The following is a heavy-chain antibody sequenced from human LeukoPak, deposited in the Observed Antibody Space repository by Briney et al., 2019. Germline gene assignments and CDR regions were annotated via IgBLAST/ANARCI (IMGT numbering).Heavy chain of an antibody. Sequence: GESLKISCAASGFTFSSYSMNWVRQAPGKGLEWVSYISSSSSTIYYADSVKGRFTISRDNAKNSLYLQMNSLRAEDTAVYYCARDYLTGYYPSPGFDYWGQGTLVTVSS. J-gene: IGHJ4*02. CDR2: ISSSSSTI. CDR1: GFTFSSYS. CDR3: ARDYLTGYYPSPGFDY. D-gene: IGHD3-9*01. V-gene: IGHV3-48*01.